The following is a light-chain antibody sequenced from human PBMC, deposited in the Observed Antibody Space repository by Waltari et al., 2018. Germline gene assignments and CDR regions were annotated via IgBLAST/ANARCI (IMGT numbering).Light chain of an antibody. V-gene: IGKV1-5*03. CDR2: ESS. J-gene: IGKJ5*01. CDR3: QQYNSFPIT. CDR1: QSISTW. Sequence: DIQMTQSPATLSASVGDRVTITCRASQSISTWLAWYQQKPGKSPNLLIYESSSLESGVPSRFSGSVSGTEFTLTISGLQPDDFATYYCQQYNSFPITFGPGTRLEIK.